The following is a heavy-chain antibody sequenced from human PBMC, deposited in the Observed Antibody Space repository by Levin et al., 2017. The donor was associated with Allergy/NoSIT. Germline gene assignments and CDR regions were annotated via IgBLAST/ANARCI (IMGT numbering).Heavy chain of an antibody. D-gene: IGHD3-3*01. CDR3: ASGYDFWCGFYTFAFDA. V-gene: IGHV6-1*01. CDR1: GDIVSSTNTA. Sequence: PSETLSLTCVISGDIVSSTNTAWHWIRQSPSRGLEWLGRTYYRSRWDNDYAVSVKSRLTISPDTSKNQFSLHLRSVTPDDTAVYFCASGYDFWCGFYTFAFDAGGKGTMVSVS. J-gene: IGHJ3*01. CDR2: TYYRSRWDN.